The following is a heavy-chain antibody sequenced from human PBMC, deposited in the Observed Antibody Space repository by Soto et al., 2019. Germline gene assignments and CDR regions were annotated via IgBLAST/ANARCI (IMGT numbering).Heavy chain of an antibody. J-gene: IGHJ4*02. D-gene: IGHD6-19*01. CDR1: GASIRNFY. V-gene: IGHV4-59*01. Sequence: QVHLQESGPGLVKPSETMSLTCTASGASIRNFYWNWVRQFPGKGLEWIGHIYNGERTNYNPSLKSRVTISVDTSKNQFSLKLSSVTVADTAVCYCAQTTGWPGFDYWGQGTLVAVSS. CDR2: IYNGERT. CDR3: AQTTGWPGFDY.